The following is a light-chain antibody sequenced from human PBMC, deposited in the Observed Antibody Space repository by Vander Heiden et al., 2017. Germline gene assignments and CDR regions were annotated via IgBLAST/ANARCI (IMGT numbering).Light chain of an antibody. Sequence: ATRMTPSPSSFSASAGDRITITCRASQGISSYLAWYQQKPGKAPKLLIYAASTLQSGVPSRFSGSGSGTDFTLTISCLQSEDFATYYCQQYYSYPQTFGQGTKVEIK. J-gene: IGKJ1*01. CDR1: QGISSY. V-gene: IGKV1-8*01. CDR3: QQYYSYPQT. CDR2: AAS.